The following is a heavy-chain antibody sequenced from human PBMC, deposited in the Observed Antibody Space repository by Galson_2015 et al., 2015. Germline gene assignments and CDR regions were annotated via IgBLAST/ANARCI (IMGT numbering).Heavy chain of an antibody. J-gene: IGHJ4*02. D-gene: IGHD3-22*01. CDR3: ARVVGYYYDSSGHPLDY. CDR1: GYTFTSYA. CDR2: INAGNGNT. V-gene: IGHV1-3*01. Sequence: SVKVSCKASGYTFTSYAMHWVRQAPGQRLEWMGWINAGNGNTKYSQKFQGRVTITRDTSASTAYMELSSLRSEDTAVYYCARVVGYYYDSSGHPLDYWGQGTLVTVSS.